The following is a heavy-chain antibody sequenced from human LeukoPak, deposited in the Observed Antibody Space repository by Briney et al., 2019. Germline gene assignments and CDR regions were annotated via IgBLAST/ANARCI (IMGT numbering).Heavy chain of an antibody. V-gene: IGHV4-4*02. Sequence: PSETLSLTCSVSGDSITSYAWWSWVRQPPGKGLEWIGEIHLNGITNYNPSLKSRVTMSIDKSKNQLSLNPSSVTAADTAVYYCARVISSAWRQNDLWGQGTLVTVSS. J-gene: IGHJ5*02. CDR2: IHLNGIT. CDR3: ARVISSAWRQNDL. CDR1: GDSITSYAW. D-gene: IGHD3-22*01.